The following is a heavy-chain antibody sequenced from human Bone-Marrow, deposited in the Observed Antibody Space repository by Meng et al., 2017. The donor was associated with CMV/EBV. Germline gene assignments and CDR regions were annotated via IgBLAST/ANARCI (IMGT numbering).Heavy chain of an antibody. D-gene: IGHD2-2*02. V-gene: IGHV1-46*01. Sequence: ASVKVSCKASGYTFTSYHMHWVRQAPGQGLEWMGIINPSGGSTSYAQKFQGRVTMTRDTSTSTVYMELSSLRSEDTAGYYCAGGYCSSTSCYNSNYGMDVWGQGTTVTVSS. CDR3: AGGYCSSTSCYNSNYGMDV. J-gene: IGHJ6*02. CDR2: INPSGGST. CDR1: GYTFTSYH.